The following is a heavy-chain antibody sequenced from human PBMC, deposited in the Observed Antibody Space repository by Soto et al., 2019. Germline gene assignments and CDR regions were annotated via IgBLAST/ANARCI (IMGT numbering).Heavy chain of an antibody. CDR1: GFTFSNYA. D-gene: IGHD4-17*01. CDR3: AKVPLTVTPYFVH. J-gene: IGHJ4*02. CDR2: ISGSGDNT. Sequence: VQVLESGGGLVQPGGSLRLSCAASGFTFSNYAMSWVRQAPGKGLEWVSTISGSGDNTDYVDSVKGRFTISRDNSKNILYLQINSLTAEDTAVYYCAKVPLTVTPYFVHWGQGTLVTVSS. V-gene: IGHV3-23*01.